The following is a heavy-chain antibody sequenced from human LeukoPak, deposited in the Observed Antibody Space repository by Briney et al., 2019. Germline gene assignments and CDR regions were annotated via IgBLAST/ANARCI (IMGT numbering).Heavy chain of an antibody. D-gene: IGHD3-22*01. CDR3: ARGYYDSWGAFDI. CDR2: ISGSGGRT. V-gene: IGHV3-23*01. CDR1: GFTFRSYD. Sequence: PGGSLRLSCAASGFTFRSYDMSWVRQAPGKGLEWVSGISGSGGRTDYADSVKGRFTISRDNSKNTLYLQMGSLRAEDMAVYYCARGYYDSWGAFDIWGQGTMVTVSS. J-gene: IGHJ3*02.